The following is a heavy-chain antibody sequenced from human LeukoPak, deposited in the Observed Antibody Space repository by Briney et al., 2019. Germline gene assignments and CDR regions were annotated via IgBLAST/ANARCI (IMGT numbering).Heavy chain of an antibody. D-gene: IGHD3-22*01. Sequence: ASVKDSCQSSGYTFTRYGIHWVRQARGQGLQWMGLISDYNGNSNYAQKLQGGATMPTDTSTSTGYVELRSLRSDDTAVYYCASDAGKTPYYYDSSGSYYYYYMDVWGKGTAVTFSS. CDR3: ASDAGKTPYYYDSSGSYYYYYMDV. J-gene: IGHJ6*03. V-gene: IGHV1-18*01. CDR1: GYTFTRYG. CDR2: ISDYNGNS.